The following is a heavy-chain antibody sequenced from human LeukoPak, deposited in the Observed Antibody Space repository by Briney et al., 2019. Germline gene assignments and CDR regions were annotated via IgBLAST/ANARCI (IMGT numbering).Heavy chain of an antibody. J-gene: IGHJ2*01. CDR1: GLSFSIYD. V-gene: IGHV3-13*01. Sequence: GGSLRLSCAASGLSFSIYDMHWVRQATGKGLEWVSAIGTKGDTYYSDSVRGRFTISRENGKNSLYLQMNSLRAGDTAVYYCAREMSDTVTWGWYFDLWGRGTLVTVSS. CDR3: AREMSDTVTWGWYFDL. D-gene: IGHD4-17*01. CDR2: IGTKGDT.